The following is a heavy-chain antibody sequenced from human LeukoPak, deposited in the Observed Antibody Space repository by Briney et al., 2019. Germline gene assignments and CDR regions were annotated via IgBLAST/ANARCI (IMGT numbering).Heavy chain of an antibody. J-gene: IGHJ4*02. Sequence: PSQTLSLTCTVSGGSISSGSYYWSWIRHPAGKGREWIGRIYTSGSTNYNPSLNSRVTISVDTSKSQFSLKLSSVTAADTAVYYCATGVSTVNFDYWGQGTLVTVSS. V-gene: IGHV4-61*02. CDR3: ATGVSTVNFDY. CDR2: IYTSGST. D-gene: IGHD4-11*01. CDR1: GGSISSGSYY.